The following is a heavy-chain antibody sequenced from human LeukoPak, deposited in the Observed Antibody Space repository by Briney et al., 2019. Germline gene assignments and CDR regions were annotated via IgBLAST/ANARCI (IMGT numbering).Heavy chain of an antibody. Sequence: GASVKVSCKASGYTFTGYYMHWVRQAPGQGLEWMGWMNPNSGNTGYAQKFQGRVTMTRNTSISTAYMELSSLRSEDTAVYYCARATGTTSDDYWGQGTLVTVSS. CDR2: MNPNSGNT. J-gene: IGHJ4*02. CDR3: ARATGTTSDDY. CDR1: GYTFTGYY. V-gene: IGHV1-8*02. D-gene: IGHD1-1*01.